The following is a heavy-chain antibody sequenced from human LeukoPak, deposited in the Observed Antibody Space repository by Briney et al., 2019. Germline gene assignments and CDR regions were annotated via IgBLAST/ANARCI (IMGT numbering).Heavy chain of an antibody. J-gene: IGHJ4*02. CDR1: GYTFTSYG. CDR2: ISAYNGNT. V-gene: IGHV1-18*01. D-gene: IGHD3-22*01. CDR3: ASKYYASSRYYYKT. Sequence: GASVKVSCKASGYTFTSYGISWVRQAPGQGLEWMGWISAYNGNTNYAQKLQGRVTMTTDTSTSTAYMELTSLRSDDTAVYYCASKYYASSRYYYKTWGQGTLVTVSS.